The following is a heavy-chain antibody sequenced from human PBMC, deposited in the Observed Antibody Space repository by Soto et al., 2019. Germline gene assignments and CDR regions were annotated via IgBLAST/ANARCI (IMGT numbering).Heavy chain of an antibody. D-gene: IGHD5-18*01. J-gene: IGHJ4*02. Sequence: QVQLVQSGAEVKKPGASVKVSCKASGYTFTSYYMHWVRQAPGQGLEWMGIINPSGGSTSYAQKFKCIVCMTXDTSTSTVYMELSSLRSEDTAVYYCARDKGYGLDYWGQGTLVTVSS. CDR3: ARDKGYGLDY. CDR1: GYTFTSYY. V-gene: IGHV1-46*01. CDR2: INPSGGST.